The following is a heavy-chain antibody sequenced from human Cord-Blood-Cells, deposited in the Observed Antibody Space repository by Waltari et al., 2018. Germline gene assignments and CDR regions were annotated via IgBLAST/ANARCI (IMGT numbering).Heavy chain of an antibody. CDR3: ARGFWGKGHAFDI. CDR1: GFTVSSNY. V-gene: IGHV3-53*01. D-gene: IGHD3-16*01. CDR2: IYSGGST. Sequence: EVQLVESGGGLIQPGGSLRLSCAASGFTVSSNYMSWVRQAPGKGLDGVAVIYSGGSTYYADSVKGRFTISRDNSKNTLYLQMNSLRAEDTAVYYCARGFWGKGHAFDIWGQGTMVTVSS. J-gene: IGHJ3*02.